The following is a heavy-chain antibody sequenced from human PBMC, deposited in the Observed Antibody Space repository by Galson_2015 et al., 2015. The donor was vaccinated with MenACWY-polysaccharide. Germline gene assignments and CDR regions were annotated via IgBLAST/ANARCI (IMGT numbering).Heavy chain of an antibody. D-gene: IGHD6-13*01. CDR2: ISSNGGST. J-gene: IGHJ4*02. Sequence: SLRLSCAASGFTFSSYVMHWVRQAPGKGLEYVSGISSNGGSTYYADSVTGRFTISRASSKNTLYLQMSSLRAEDTAVYYCVKGGYSSGWSLGDYSGQGTLVTVSS. V-gene: IGHV3-64D*08. CDR1: GFTFSSYV. CDR3: VKGGYSSGWSLGDY.